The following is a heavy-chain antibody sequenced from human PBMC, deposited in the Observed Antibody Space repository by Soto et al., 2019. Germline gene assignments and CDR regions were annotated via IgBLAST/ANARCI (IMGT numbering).Heavy chain of an antibody. CDR1: GFTFTSSA. Sequence: SVKVSCKASGFTFTSSAVQWVRQARGQRLEWIGWIVVGSGNTNYAQKFQERVTITRDMSTSTAYMELSSLRSEDTAVYYCAASSVSAPDDSSGDDAFGIWGQGTMVTVSS. CDR2: IVVGSGNT. J-gene: IGHJ3*02. CDR3: AASSVSAPDDSSGDDAFGI. D-gene: IGHD3-22*01. V-gene: IGHV1-58*01.